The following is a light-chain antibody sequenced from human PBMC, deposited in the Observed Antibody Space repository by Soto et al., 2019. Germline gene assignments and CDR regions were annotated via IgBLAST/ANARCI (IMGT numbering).Light chain of an antibody. J-gene: IGKJ1*01. Sequence: DIVMTQSPDSLAVSLGERATINCKSSQSVLYSSNNKNYLAWYQQKPGQPPKLLIYWASTRESGVPDQFSGSGSGTDFPLTIGSLQAEDVAVYYCQQYYSTPWTFGQGTKVEIK. V-gene: IGKV4-1*01. CDR1: QSVLYSSNNKNY. CDR3: QQYYSTPWT. CDR2: WAS.